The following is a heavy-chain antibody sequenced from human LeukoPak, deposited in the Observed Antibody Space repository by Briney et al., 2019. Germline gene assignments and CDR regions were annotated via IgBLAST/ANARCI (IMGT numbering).Heavy chain of an antibody. CDR2: IYQDGGEK. V-gene: IGHV3-7*02. CDR3: ARNAGGAWPFDY. D-gene: IGHD4-17*01. J-gene: IGHJ4*02. Sequence: GGSLRLSCAVSGFTFSTYWMSWVRQAPGKGLEWVANIYQDGGEKHYVDSVKGRFTISRDNAKHSLDLQLNSLRGEDTAVYYCARNAGGAWPFDYWGQGTRVIVSS. CDR1: GFTFSTYW.